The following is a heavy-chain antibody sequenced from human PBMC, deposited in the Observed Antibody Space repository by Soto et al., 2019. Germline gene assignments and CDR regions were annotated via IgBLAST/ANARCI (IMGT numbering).Heavy chain of an antibody. J-gene: IGHJ4*02. CDR2: IDPSDSYT. V-gene: IGHV5-10-1*01. D-gene: IGHD6-13*01. CDR3: ASSGYRSSWSDY. Sequence: GESLKISCNGSGYSFTSYWISWVRQMPGKGLEWMGRIDPSDSYTNYSPSFQGHVTISADKSISTAYPQWSSLKASDTAMYYCASSGYRSSWSDYWGQGTLVTVSS. CDR1: GYSFTSYW.